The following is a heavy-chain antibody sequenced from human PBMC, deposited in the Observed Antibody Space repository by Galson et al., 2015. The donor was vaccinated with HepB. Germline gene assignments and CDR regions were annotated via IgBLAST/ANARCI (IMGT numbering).Heavy chain of an antibody. V-gene: IGHV3-33*01. J-gene: IGHJ4*02. CDR3: AREGYNYGSDLDY. CDR2: IWYDGSNK. CDR1: GFTFSSYG. Sequence: SLRLSCAASGFTFSSYGMHWVRQAPGKGLEWVAVIWYDGSNKYYADSVKGRFTISRDNSKNTLYLQMNSLRAEDTAVYYCAREGYNYGSDLDYWGQGALVTVSS. D-gene: IGHD5-18*01.